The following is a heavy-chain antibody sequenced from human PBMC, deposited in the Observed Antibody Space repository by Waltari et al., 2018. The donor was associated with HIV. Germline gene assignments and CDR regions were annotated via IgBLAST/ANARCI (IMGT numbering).Heavy chain of an antibody. Sequence: VQLQESGPGLVKPSETLSLTCTVSGGSISSYYWSWIQQPPGKGLEWIWYIYYRGRTNYNPALKSRVTISVDTSKNQFSPKLSSVTAADTAVYYCARCLWFGGEYGMDVWGQGTTVTVSS. D-gene: IGHD3-10*01. CDR2: IYYRGRT. CDR1: GGSISSYY. CDR3: ARCLWFGGEYGMDV. J-gene: IGHJ6*02. V-gene: IGHV4-59*01.